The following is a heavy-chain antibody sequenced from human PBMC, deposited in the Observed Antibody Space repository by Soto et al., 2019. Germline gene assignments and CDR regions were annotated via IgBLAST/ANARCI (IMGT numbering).Heavy chain of an antibody. CDR1: GFTFMRYG. D-gene: IGHD3-10*01. CDR3: ARDGPKAMVRGVKGDY. Sequence: QVQLVQSGAEVKKPGASVRVSCKASGFTFMRYGISWVRQAPGQGLEWMGWISVYNGNTNYGQKFQDRVTMTTDTSTNTAYIELRSLRSDDTAVYYCARDGPKAMVRGVKGDYWGQGTLVIVSS. CDR2: ISVYNGNT. J-gene: IGHJ4*02. V-gene: IGHV1-18*01.